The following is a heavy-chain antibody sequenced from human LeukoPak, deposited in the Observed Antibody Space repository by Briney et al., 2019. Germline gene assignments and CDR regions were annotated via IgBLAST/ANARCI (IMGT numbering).Heavy chain of an antibody. V-gene: IGHV4-34*01. CDR3: ARCGPNYYDSSGYWEGPGLAFDI. D-gene: IGHD3-22*01. CDR2: INHSGST. J-gene: IGHJ3*02. Sequence: PSETLSLTCAVYGGSFSGYYWSWIRQPPGKGLEWIGEINHSGSTNYNPSLKSRVTISVDTSKNQFSLKLSSVTAADTAVYYCARCGPNYYDSSGYWEGPGLAFDIWGQGTMVTVSS. CDR1: GGSFSGYY.